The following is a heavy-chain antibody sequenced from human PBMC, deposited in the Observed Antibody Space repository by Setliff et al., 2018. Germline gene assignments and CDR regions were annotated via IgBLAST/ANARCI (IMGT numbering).Heavy chain of an antibody. D-gene: IGHD3-3*01. V-gene: IGHV4-39*07. CDR2: IYYSGST. CDR1: GGSISISSCY. J-gene: IGHJ5*02. Sequence: LSLTCTVSGGSISISSCYWGWIRQPPGKGQEWIGSIYYSGSTYYNPSLKSRVTISVDTSKNQFSLKLSSVTAADTAVYYCAGNNAHLEWLFAWFDPWGQGTLVTVSS. CDR3: AGNNAHLEWLFAWFDP.